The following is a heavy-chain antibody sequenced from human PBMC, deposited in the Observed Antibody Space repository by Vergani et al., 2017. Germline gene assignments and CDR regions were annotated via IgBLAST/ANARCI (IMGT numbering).Heavy chain of an antibody. J-gene: IGHJ4*02. CDR3: AREESSTSYCNDY. Sequence: EVQLLESGGGLVQPGGSLRLSCAASGFTFSSYAMSWVRQAPGKGLEWVSSISSSSRYIYYSDSVKGRFTISRDNAKNSLFLQMNSLRAEDTAVYYCAREESSTSYCNDYWGQGTLVTV. D-gene: IGHD2-2*01. CDR2: ISSSSRYI. V-gene: IGHV3-21*06. CDR1: GFTFSSYA.